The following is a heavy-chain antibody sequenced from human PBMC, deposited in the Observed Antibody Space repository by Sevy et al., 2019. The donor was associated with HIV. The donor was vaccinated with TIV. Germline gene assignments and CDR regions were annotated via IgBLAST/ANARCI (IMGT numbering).Heavy chain of an antibody. J-gene: IGHJ6*03. CDR2: INPNSGGT. D-gene: IGHD6-13*01. V-gene: IGHV1-2*04. CDR3: ARERMSSRGYMDV. CDR1: GYTFTGYY. Sequence: ASVKVSCKASGYTFTGYYMHWVRQAPGQGLEWMGWINPNSGGTNYAQKFQGWVTMTRDTSIGTAYMELSRLRSDDTAVYYCARERMSSRGYMDVWGKGTTVTVSS.